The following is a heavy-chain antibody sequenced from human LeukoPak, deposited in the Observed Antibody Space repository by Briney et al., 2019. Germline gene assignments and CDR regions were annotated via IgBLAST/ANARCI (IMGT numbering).Heavy chain of an antibody. V-gene: IGHV3-33*01. J-gene: IGHJ6*02. CDR2: IWYDGSNK. CDR3: ARDYGRSRDYGMDV. CDR1: GFTFSSYG. Sequence: GGSLRLSCAASGFTFSSYGMHWVRQAPGKGLEWVAVIWYDGSNKYYADSVKGRFTISRDNSKNTLYLQMNSLRAEDTAMYYCARDYGRSRDYGMDVWGQGTTVTVSS. D-gene: IGHD3-10*01.